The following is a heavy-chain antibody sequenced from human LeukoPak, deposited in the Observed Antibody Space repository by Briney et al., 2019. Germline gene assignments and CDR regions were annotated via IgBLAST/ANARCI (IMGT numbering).Heavy chain of an antibody. D-gene: IGHD3-16*01. CDR2: IYYSGST. J-gene: IGHJ4*02. CDR1: GGSISSYY. V-gene: IGHV4-59*08. Sequence: PSETLSLTCTVSGGSISSYYWSWIRQPPGKGLEWMCNIYYSGSTNYNSSLKSRVTISVDTSKNQISLKLRSVTAADTAVYYCARKGVSDLYYFDSWGQGTLVTVSS. CDR3: ARKGVSDLYYFDS.